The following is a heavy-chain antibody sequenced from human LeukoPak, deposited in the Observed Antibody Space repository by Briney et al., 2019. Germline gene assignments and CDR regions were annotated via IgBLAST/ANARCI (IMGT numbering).Heavy chain of an antibody. Sequence: AGGSLRLSCAASGFTFSSYAMSWVRQAPGKGLEWVSAISGSGGSTYYADSVQGRFTISRDNSQNTLYLQMNRLRAEDTAVYYCAKLMAVGDYDYWGQGTLVTVSS. J-gene: IGHJ4*02. CDR1: GFTFSSYA. CDR2: ISGSGGST. V-gene: IGHV3-23*01. D-gene: IGHD3-10*01. CDR3: AKLMAVGDYDY.